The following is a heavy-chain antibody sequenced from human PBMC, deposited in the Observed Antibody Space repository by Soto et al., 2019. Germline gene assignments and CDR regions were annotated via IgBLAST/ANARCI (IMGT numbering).Heavy chain of an antibody. CDR2: ISGSGGST. J-gene: IGHJ4*02. Sequence: GGSLRLSCAASGLTLSSYAMSWVRQAPGKGLEWVSAISGSGGSTYYADSVKGRFTISRDNSKNTLYLQMNSLRAEDTAVYYCAKDHGGIVATIIGIFDYWGQGTLVTVSS. CDR3: AKDHGGIVATIIGIFDY. V-gene: IGHV3-23*01. CDR1: GLTLSSYA. D-gene: IGHD5-12*01.